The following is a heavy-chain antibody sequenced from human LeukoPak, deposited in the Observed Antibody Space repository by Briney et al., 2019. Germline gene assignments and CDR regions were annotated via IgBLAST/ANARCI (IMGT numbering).Heavy chain of an antibody. J-gene: IGHJ6*02. V-gene: IGHV3-49*03. Sequence: SGGSLSLSCTASGFTFGDYAMSWFRQAPGKGLEWVGFTRSKAYGGTTEYAASVKGRFTISRDDSKSIAYLQMNSLKTEDTAVYYCTRGRGVCSSTSCQPYGMDVWGQGTTVTVSS. CDR2: TRSKAYGGTT. CDR1: GFTFGDYA. D-gene: IGHD2-2*01. CDR3: TRGRGVCSSTSCQPYGMDV.